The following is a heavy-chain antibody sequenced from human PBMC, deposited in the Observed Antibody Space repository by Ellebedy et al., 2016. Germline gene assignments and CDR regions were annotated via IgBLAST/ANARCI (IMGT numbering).Heavy chain of an antibody. CDR3: ANVGGSGTYYNGY. CDR2: VVGSGERT. CDR1: GFTFSSHA. V-gene: IGHV3-23*01. J-gene: IGHJ4*02. D-gene: IGHD3-10*01. Sequence: GESLKISCEASGFTFSSHAMSWVRQAPGKGPEGVSAVVGSGERTFYADSVKGRFTISRDNSKNRLYLQMSSLKVEDTATYYCANVGGSGTYYNGYWGQGTLVTVSS.